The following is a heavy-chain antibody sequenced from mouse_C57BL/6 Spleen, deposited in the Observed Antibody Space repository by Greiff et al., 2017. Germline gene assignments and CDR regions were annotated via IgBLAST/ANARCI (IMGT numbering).Heavy chain of an antibody. J-gene: IGHJ4*01. V-gene: IGHV1-69*01. CDR2: IDPSDSYT. CDR3: ARRRYYAMDY. Sequence: VQLQQPGAELVMPGASVKLSCKASGYTFTSYWMHWVKQRPGQGLEWIGEIDPSDSYTNYNEKFKGKSTLTVDKSSSTAYMQHSSLTSEDSAVYYCARRRYYAMDYWGQGTSVTVSS. CDR1: GYTFTSYW.